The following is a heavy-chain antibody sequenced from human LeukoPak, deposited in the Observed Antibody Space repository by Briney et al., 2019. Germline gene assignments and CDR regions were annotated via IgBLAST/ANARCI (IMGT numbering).Heavy chain of an antibody. D-gene: IGHD2-2*01. CDR3: ARHASSSTSWLPA. J-gene: IGHJ5*02. V-gene: IGHV4-59*08. CDR2: MYYSGSA. CDR1: GDSITNYY. Sequence: SETLSLTCTVSGDSITNYYWSWIRQPPGQGLEWIANMYYSGSANYNPSLKSRVTISVDTSKNQFSLKLTSVNAADTALYYCARHASSSTSWLPAWGQEILVTVSS.